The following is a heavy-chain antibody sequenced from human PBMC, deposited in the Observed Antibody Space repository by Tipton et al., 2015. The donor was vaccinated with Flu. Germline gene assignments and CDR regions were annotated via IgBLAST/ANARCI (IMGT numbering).Heavy chain of an antibody. Sequence: SLRLSCAASGFTFSSYWMHWVRQAPGKGLVWVSRINSDGSSTSYADSVKGRFTISRDNAKNTLYLQMNSLRAEDTAVYYCARGDRITMVRGVIGGEDYWGQGTLVTVSS. J-gene: IGHJ4*02. D-gene: IGHD3-10*01. V-gene: IGHV3-74*01. CDR2: INSDGSST. CDR3: ARGDRITMVRGVIGGEDY. CDR1: GFTFSSYW.